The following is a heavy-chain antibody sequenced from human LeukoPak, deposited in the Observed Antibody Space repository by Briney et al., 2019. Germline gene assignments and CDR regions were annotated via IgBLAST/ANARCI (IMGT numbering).Heavy chain of an antibody. CDR3: ARGQRTMVRGVIITPYYYYMDV. CDR1: GGSISSYY. D-gene: IGHD3-10*01. Sequence: SETLSLTCTVPGGSISSYYWSWIRQPPGKGLEWIGYIYYSGSTNYNPSLKSRVTISVDTSKNQFSLKLSSVTAADTAVYYCARGQRTMVRGVIITPYYYYMDVWGKGTTVTVSS. V-gene: IGHV4-59*01. J-gene: IGHJ6*03. CDR2: IYYSGST.